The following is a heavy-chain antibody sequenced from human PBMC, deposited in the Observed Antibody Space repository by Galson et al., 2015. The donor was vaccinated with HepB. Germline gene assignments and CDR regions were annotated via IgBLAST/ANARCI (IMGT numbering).Heavy chain of an antibody. D-gene: IGHD5-18*01. Sequence: SLRLSCAASGFTFSSYAMHWVRQAPGKGLEWVAVISYDGSNKYYADSVKGRFTISRDNSKNTLYLQMNRLRAEDTAVYYCARPANGYPYYYYGMDVWGQGTTVTVSS. J-gene: IGHJ6*02. CDR1: GFTFSSYA. CDR3: ARPANGYPYYYYGMDV. V-gene: IGHV3-30-3*01. CDR2: ISYDGSNK.